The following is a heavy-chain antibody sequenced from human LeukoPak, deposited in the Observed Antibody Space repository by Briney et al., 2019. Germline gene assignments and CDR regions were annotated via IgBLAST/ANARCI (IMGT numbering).Heavy chain of an antibody. CDR1: GGSISSYY. Sequence: SETLSLTCTVSGGSISSYYWSWIRQPAGKGLEWIGRIYTSGSTNYNPSLKSRVTISVDTSKNQFSLKLSSVTAADTAVYYCARVRIFGVVRQLNWFDPWGQGTLVTVSS. J-gene: IGHJ5*02. CDR3: ARVRIFGVVRQLNWFDP. CDR2: IYTSGST. D-gene: IGHD3-3*01. V-gene: IGHV4-4*07.